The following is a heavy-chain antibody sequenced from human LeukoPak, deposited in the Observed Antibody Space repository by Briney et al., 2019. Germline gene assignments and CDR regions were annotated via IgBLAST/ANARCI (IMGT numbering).Heavy chain of an antibody. D-gene: IGHD2-2*01. J-gene: IGHJ4*02. CDR1: GFTVSSNY. V-gene: IGHV3-53*04. CDR2: IYSGGST. Sequence: GGSLRLSCAASGFTVSSNYMSWVRQAPGKGLEWVSVIYSGGSTYYADSVKGRFTIPRHNSKNTLYLQMNSLRAEDTAVYYCARGEGVPAALDYWGQGTLVTVSS. CDR3: ARGEGVPAALDY.